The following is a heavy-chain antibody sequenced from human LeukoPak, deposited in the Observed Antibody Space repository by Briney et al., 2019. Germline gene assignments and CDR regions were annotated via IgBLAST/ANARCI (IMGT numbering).Heavy chain of an antibody. CDR3: ARDRDAARDGWFDS. Sequence: GASVKGDSHAAGYTYTTYGMIWVRQAPGQGLEWMGWIHPYNGNTNYAQMLQGRVIMTTDTSTRAAYMELRSLRSDDTAVYYCARDRDAARDGWFDSWGQGTLVTVSS. CDR2: IHPYNGNT. D-gene: IGHD6-6*01. CDR1: GYTYTTYG. V-gene: IGHV1-18*01. J-gene: IGHJ5*01.